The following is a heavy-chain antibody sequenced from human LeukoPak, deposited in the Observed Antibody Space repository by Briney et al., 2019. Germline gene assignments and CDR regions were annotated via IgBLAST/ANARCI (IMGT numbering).Heavy chain of an antibody. Sequence: SETLSLTCTVSGYSISSGYYWGWIRPPPGKGLEWIGSIYHSGSTYYNPSLKSRVTISVDTSKNQFSLKLSSVTAADTAVYYCAMPDYYGSGSYQRNAFDIWGQGTMVTVSS. V-gene: IGHV4-38-2*02. CDR3: AMPDYYGSGSYQRNAFDI. CDR2: IYHSGST. D-gene: IGHD3-10*01. J-gene: IGHJ3*02. CDR1: GYSISSGYY.